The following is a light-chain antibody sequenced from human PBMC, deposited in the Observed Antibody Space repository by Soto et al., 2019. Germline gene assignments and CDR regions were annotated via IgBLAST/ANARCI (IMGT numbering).Light chain of an antibody. Sequence: DIQMTQSPSSLSASVGDRVTITCRASQSITTYLNWYQQKPGKAPKLLIYATSSLQSGVPSRFSGSGSGTEFTLTISSLQPEDFATYYCQQSYSIFLTFGQGTKVEVK. J-gene: IGKJ1*01. CDR2: ATS. V-gene: IGKV1-39*01. CDR1: QSITTY. CDR3: QQSYSIFLT.